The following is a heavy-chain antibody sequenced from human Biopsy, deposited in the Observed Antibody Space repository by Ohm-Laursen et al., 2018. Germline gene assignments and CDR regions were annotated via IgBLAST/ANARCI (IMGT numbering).Heavy chain of an antibody. CDR1: GYDFLDFH. Sequence: ASVKVSCNASGYDFLDFHIHWVRQVPGQGLEWIGHINPHTGVTKYAQKFLDRITMTGDTSISTAYMDLSRLTYADTGIYYCARPSGGVSTIGFDPWGQGTLVIVSS. D-gene: IGHD5/OR15-5a*01. V-gene: IGHV1-2*05. CDR2: INPHTGVT. J-gene: IGHJ5*02. CDR3: ARPSGGVSTIGFDP.